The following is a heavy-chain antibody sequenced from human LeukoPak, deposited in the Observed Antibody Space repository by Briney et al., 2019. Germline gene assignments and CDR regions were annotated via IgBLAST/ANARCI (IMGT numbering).Heavy chain of an antibody. J-gene: IGHJ4*02. D-gene: IGHD3-22*01. Sequence: GGSLRLSCAASGFTFSSYSMNWVRQAPGKGLEWVSSISSSSSYIYYADSVKGRFTISRDNAKNSLYLQMNSLRAEDTAVYYCARDYPLYYYDSSGYPHLDYWGQGTLVTVSS. CDR1: GFTFSSYS. CDR2: ISSSSSYI. CDR3: ARDYPLYYYDSSGYPHLDY. V-gene: IGHV3-21*01.